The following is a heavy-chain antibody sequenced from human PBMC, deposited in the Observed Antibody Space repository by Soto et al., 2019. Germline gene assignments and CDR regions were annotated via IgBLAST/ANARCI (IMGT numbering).Heavy chain of an antibody. CDR2: INPNSGDT. D-gene: IGHD5-12*01. CDR1: GYTFTGYY. J-gene: IGHJ4*02. V-gene: IGHV1-2*04. CDR3: ARDAGGYDFPFDYY. Sequence: ASVKVSCKASGYTFTGYYMHWVRQAPGQGLEWMGWINPNSGDTNYAQKFQGWVTMTRDTSISTAYMELSRLRSDDTAVYYCARDAGGYDFPFDYYWGQGTLVTVAS.